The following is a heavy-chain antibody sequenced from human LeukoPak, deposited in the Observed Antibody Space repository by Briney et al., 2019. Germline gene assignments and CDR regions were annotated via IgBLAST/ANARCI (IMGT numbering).Heavy chain of an antibody. Sequence: PSETLSLTCAVYGGSFSGYYWSWIRQPPGKGLEWIGEINHSGSTNYNPSLKSRVTISVDTSKNQFSLKLSSVTAADTAVYYCARGIAGSSSWRGVFDYWGQGTLVTVSS. CDR2: INHSGST. CDR3: ARGIAGSSSWRGVFDY. CDR1: GGSFSGYY. D-gene: IGHD6-13*01. J-gene: IGHJ4*02. V-gene: IGHV4-34*01.